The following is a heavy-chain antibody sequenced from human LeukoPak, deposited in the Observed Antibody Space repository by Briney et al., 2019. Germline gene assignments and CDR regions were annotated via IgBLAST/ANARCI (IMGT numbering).Heavy chain of an antibody. CDR1: GITFSSYD. Sequence: GGSLRLSCVASGITFSSYDMSWVRQAPGKGLEWISAISDRGKTDYADSVKGRFTISRDNSKNTLYLQLSSLRDEDTAMYYCAKLPTIFGVADSFDIWGQGTLVTVSS. CDR3: AKLPTIFGVADSFDI. J-gene: IGHJ3*02. CDR2: ISDRGKT. V-gene: IGHV3-23*01. D-gene: IGHD3-3*01.